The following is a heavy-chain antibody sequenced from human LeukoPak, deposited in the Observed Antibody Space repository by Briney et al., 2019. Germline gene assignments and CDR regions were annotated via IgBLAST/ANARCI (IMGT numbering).Heavy chain of an antibody. Sequence: GGSLRLSCAASGFTFRTYWMHWVRHAPGKGLMWVSRINTEGSSTSYADSVKGRFTISRDNAKNTLYLQMNSLRAEDTAVYYCARGPTTFDYWGQGTLVTVSS. V-gene: IGHV3-74*01. CDR2: INTEGSST. J-gene: IGHJ4*02. CDR1: GFTFRTYW. D-gene: IGHD4-17*01. CDR3: ARGPTTFDY.